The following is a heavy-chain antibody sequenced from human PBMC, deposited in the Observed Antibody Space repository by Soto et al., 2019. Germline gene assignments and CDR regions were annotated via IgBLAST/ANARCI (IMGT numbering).Heavy chain of an antibody. Sequence: QITLKESGPTLVKPTQTLTLTCTFSGFSLSSTRMAVGWIRQPPGKALEWLALIYWDDDKRYSPFLKSRLTIPKDTSKNQGFLTMSNMDPVDTARYYCAHIVVAGLGYYFDYWGQGTLFTVSS. CDR2: IYWDDDK. J-gene: IGHJ4*02. V-gene: IGHV2-5*02. CDR3: AHIVVAGLGYYFDY. D-gene: IGHD6-19*01. CDR1: GFSLSSTRMA.